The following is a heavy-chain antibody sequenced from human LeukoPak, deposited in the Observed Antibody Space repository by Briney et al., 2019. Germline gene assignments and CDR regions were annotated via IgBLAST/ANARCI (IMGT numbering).Heavy chain of an antibody. J-gene: IGHJ4*02. CDR3: ARGDSSGCREYCFYY. CDR2: INPNSGGT. CDR1: GYTFTGYY. V-gene: IGHV1-2*02. Sequence: GASVKVSCKASGYTFTGYYMHWVRQAPGQGLEWMGWINPNSGGTNYAQKFQGRVTMTRDTSISTAYMELSRLRSDDTAVYYCARGDSSGCREYCFYYWGQGTLVTVSS. D-gene: IGHD6-19*01.